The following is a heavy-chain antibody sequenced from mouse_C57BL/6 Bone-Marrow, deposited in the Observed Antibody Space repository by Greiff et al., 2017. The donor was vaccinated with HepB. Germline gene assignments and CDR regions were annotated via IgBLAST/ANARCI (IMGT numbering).Heavy chain of an antibody. V-gene: IGHV1-15*01. CDR3: TRGDSSFYWYFDV. D-gene: IGHD3-3*01. J-gene: IGHJ1*03. CDR2: IDPETGGT. Sequence: QVTLKVSGAELVRPGASVTLSCKASGYTFTDYEMHWVKQTPVHGLEWIGAIDPETGGTAYNQKFKGKAILTADKSSSTAYMELRSLTSEDSAVYYCTRGDSSFYWYFDVWGTGTTVTVSS. CDR1: GYTFTDYE.